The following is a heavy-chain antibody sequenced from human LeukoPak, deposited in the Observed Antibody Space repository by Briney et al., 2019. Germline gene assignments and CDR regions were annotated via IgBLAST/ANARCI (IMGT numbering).Heavy chain of an antibody. Sequence: TFYSTSLKTRLTISKDTSKNQVVLTMTNMDAVDTASYYCARDYGSGSYYWYYFDYWGQGTLVTVSS. V-gene: IGHV2-70*04. D-gene: IGHD3-10*01. J-gene: IGHJ4*02. CDR2: T. CDR3: ARDYGSGSYYWYYFDY.